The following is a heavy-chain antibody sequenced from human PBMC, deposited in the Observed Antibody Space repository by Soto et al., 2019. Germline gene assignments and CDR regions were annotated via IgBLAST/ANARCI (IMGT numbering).Heavy chain of an antibody. V-gene: IGHV4-59*01. D-gene: IGHD3-3*01. CDR1: GGSISSYY. CDR3: ARGLYDFWSGYYNGYFDY. Sequence: PSETLSLTCTVSGGSISSYYWSWIRQPPGKGLEWMGYIYYSGSTNYNPSLKSRVTISVDTSKNQFSLKLSSVTAADTAVYYCARGLYDFWSGYYNGYFDYWGQGTLVTVSS. CDR2: IYYSGST. J-gene: IGHJ4*02.